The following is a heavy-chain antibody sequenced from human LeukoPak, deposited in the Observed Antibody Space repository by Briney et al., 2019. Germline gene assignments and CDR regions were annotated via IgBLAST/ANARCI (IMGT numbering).Heavy chain of an antibody. CDR2: INHSGST. D-gene: IGHD3-22*01. J-gene: IGHJ4*02. CDR3: ARLDSSGCYYFDY. Sequence: SETLSLTCAVYGGSFSGYYWSWIRQPPGKGLEWIGEINHSGSTNYNPSLKSRVTISVDTSKNQFSLKLSSVTAADTAVYYCARLDSSGCYYFDYWGQGTLVTVSS. CDR1: GGSFSGYY. V-gene: IGHV4-34*01.